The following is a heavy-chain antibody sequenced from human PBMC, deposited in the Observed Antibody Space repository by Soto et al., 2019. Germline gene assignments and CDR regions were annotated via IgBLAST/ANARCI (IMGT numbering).Heavy chain of an antibody. Sequence: GGSLRLSCAASGFTFSSYEMNWVRQAPGKGLEWVSYISSSGSTIYYADSVKGRFTISRDKAKNSLYLQMNSLRAEDTAVYYCARDTKHLSSAYWYLDLWGRGTLVTVSS. CDR1: GFTFSSYE. J-gene: IGHJ2*01. CDR3: ARDTKHLSSAYWYLDL. D-gene: IGHD6-6*01. V-gene: IGHV3-48*03. CDR2: ISSSGSTI.